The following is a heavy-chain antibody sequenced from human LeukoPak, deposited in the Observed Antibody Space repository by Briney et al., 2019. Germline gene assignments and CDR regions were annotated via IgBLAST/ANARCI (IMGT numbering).Heavy chain of an antibody. CDR3: ARNVPIVVVAATLAYYGTDV. D-gene: IGHD2-15*01. J-gene: IGHJ6*02. V-gene: IGHV1-18*01. CDR1: GYTFTSYG. CDR2: IGAYNGNT. Sequence: ASVKVSCKASGYTFTSYGISWVRQAPGQGLEWMGWIGAYNGNTNYAQKLQGRVTMTTDTSTSTAYMELRSLRSDDTAVYYCARNVPIVVVAATLAYYGTDVWGQGTTVTVSS.